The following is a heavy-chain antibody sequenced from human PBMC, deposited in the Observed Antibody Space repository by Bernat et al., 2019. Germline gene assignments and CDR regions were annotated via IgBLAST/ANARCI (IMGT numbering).Heavy chain of an antibody. D-gene: IGHD4-17*01. CDR3: ARDREGYGDPDAFDI. CDR1: GYTFTSYY. Sequence: QVQLVQSGAEVKKPGASVKVSCKASGYTFTSYYMHWVRQAPGQGLEWMGRINPNSGGTNYAQKFQGRVTMTRDTSISTAYMELSRLRSDDTAVYYCARDREGYGDPDAFDIWGQGTMVTVSS. CDR2: INPNSGGT. V-gene: IGHV1-2*06. J-gene: IGHJ3*02.